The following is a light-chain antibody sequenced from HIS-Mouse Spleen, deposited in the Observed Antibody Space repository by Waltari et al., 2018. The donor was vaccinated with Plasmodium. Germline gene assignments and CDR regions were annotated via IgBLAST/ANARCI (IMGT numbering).Light chain of an antibody. V-gene: IGKV3-20*01. CDR2: GAS. Sequence: EIVLTQSPGTLSLSPGERATLSCRASQSVSSSYLAWYQQKPGQAPRLLIYGASSRATGIPGRFSGSGSGTDFTLTISILEPEDFAVYYCQQYGSSYTFGQGTKLEIK. J-gene: IGKJ2*01. CDR1: QSVSSSY. CDR3: QQYGSSYT.